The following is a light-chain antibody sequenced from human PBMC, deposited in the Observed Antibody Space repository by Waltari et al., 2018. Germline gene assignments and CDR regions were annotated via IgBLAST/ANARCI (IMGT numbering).Light chain of an antibody. CDR3: QTWGTGIWV. CDR1: SGHSYYA. Sequence: QLVLTQSPSASASLGASVSLTCTLSSGHSYYAIAWHQQQPQKGPRYLMKVNSDGSHTKGDGIPDRFSGSSSGAERYLTISSLQSEDAADYYCQTWGTGIWVFGGETKLTVL. V-gene: IGLV4-69*01. CDR2: VNSDGSH. J-gene: IGLJ3*02.